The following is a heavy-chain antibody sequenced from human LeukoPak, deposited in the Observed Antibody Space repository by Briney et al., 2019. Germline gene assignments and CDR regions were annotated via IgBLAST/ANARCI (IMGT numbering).Heavy chain of an antibody. V-gene: IGHV3-53*01. J-gene: IGHJ5*02. CDR1: GFTVSSNY. Sequence: GGSLRLSCAASGFTVSSNYMSWVRQAPGKGLEWVSVIYSGGSTYYADSVKGRFTISRDNSKNTLYLQMNSLRAEDTAVYYCARVSGYYDSSGYYHGWFDPWGQGTLVTVSS. CDR2: IYSGGST. D-gene: IGHD3-22*01. CDR3: ARVSGYYDSSGYYHGWFDP.